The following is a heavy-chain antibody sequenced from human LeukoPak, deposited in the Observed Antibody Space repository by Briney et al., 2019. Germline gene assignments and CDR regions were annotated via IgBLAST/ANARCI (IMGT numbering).Heavy chain of an antibody. D-gene: IGHD1-26*01. CDR1: GGSVGSNY. CDR3: AGETRLHSGSYSNDAFDI. V-gene: IGHV4-59*02. J-gene: IGHJ3*02. Sequence: SETLSLTCSVSGGSVGSNYWSWVRQPPGKGLEWIGYISYSGDTKYTPSLKSRLSMSVDTSKNQCSLMLTSVTAADTAVYYCAGETRLHSGSYSNDAFDIWGQGTMVTVSS. CDR2: ISYSGDT.